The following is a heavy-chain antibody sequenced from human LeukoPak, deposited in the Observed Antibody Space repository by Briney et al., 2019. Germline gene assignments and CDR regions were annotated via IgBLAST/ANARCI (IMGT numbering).Heavy chain of an antibody. Sequence: GGSLRLSCAASGFTVSSKYMSWVRQAPGKGLEWVAVIYSSGNTKYADSVKGRFTISRDNSKNTLYLDMNSLRAEDTAVYYCAGGALYSSGWLNRFDPWGQGTLVTVSS. CDR2: IYSSGNT. CDR1: GFTVSSKY. D-gene: IGHD6-19*01. J-gene: IGHJ5*02. V-gene: IGHV3-53*01. CDR3: AGGALYSSGWLNRFDP.